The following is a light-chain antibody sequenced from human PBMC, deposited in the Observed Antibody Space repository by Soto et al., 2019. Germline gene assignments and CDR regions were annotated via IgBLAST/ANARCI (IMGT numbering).Light chain of an antibody. CDR1: QSVSSN. CDR3: QQYNNWPTWT. V-gene: IGKV3-15*01. Sequence: EIVMTQSPATLSVSPGERATLSCRASQSVSSNLAWYQQKPGQAPRLLIYGASTRATGIPARFSGSGSGTELTLIISSLQSEDFAVYFCQQYNNWPTWTFGQGTKVDIK. J-gene: IGKJ1*01. CDR2: GAS.